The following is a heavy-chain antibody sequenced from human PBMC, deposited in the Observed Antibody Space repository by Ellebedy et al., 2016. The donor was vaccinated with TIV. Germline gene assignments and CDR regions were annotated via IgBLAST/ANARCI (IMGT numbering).Heavy chain of an antibody. CDR1: GYTFTSYD. CDR3: ARVPSSSSWFYYYYGMDV. D-gene: IGHD6-13*01. J-gene: IGHJ6*02. Sequence: ASVKVSXXASGYTFTSYDINWVRQATGQGLEWMGWMNPNSGNTGYAQKFQGRVTMTRNTSISTAYMELSSLRSEDTAVYYCARVPSSSSWFYYYYGMDVWGQGTTVTVSS. CDR2: MNPNSGNT. V-gene: IGHV1-8*01.